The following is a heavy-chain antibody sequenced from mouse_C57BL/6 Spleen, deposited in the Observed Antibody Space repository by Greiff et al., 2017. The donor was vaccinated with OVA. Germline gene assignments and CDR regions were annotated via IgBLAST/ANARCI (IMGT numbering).Heavy chain of an antibody. CDR2: IYPGDGDT. CDR1: GYAFSSYW. Sequence: QVQLQQSGAELVKPGASVKISCKASGYAFSSYWMNWVKQRPGKGLEWIGQIYPGDGDTNYNGKFKGKATLTADKSSSTAYMQLSSLTSEDSAFYFCASPIYYGNYGYAMDYWGQGTSVTVSS. CDR3: ASPIYYGNYGYAMDY. D-gene: IGHD2-1*01. V-gene: IGHV1-80*01. J-gene: IGHJ4*01.